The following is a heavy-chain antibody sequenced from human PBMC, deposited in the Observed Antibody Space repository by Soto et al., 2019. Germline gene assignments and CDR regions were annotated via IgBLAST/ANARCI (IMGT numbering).Heavy chain of an antibody. Sequence: QVQLVQSGAEVKKPGASVKVSCKASGYTFTSYDINWVRQATGQGLEWMGWMNPNRGNTGYAQKFQGRVTMTRNTSISTAYMELSSLRSEDTAVYYGARDHPHCSGGSCYSGVITGTTGDYYYYCMDVWGQGTTVTGSS. D-gene: IGHD2-15*01. CDR2: MNPNRGNT. CDR3: ARDHPHCSGGSCYSGVITGTTGDYYYYCMDV. CDR1: GYTFTSYD. V-gene: IGHV1-8*01. J-gene: IGHJ6*02.